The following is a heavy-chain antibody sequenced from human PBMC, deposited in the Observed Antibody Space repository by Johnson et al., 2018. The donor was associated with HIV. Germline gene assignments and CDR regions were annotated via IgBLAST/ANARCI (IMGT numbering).Heavy chain of an antibody. CDR2: IKQEGSEK. Sequence: EQLVESGGGLVQPGGSLRLSCAASGFTFSSYWMSWVRQAPGKGLEWVANIKQEGSEKNYVDYVKGRFTISRDNAKNSLYLQMNSLRAEDTAVHYCARGRTGTKYDAFDIWGQGTMVTVSS. V-gene: IGHV3-7*04. CDR1: GFTFSSYW. CDR3: ARGRTGTKYDAFDI. D-gene: IGHD1-7*01. J-gene: IGHJ3*02.